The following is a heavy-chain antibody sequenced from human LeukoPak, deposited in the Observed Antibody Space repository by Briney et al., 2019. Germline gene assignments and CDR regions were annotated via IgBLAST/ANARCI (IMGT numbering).Heavy chain of an antibody. CDR1: GFTFDDYA. D-gene: IGHD2-8*02. Sequence: GGSLRLSCAASGFTFDDYAMRWVRHAPGKGLEWVSGISWNSGSIGYADSVKGRFTISRDNAKNSLYLQMNSLRAEDMALYYCAKDEFVASDFTGAFDIWGQGTMVTVSS. J-gene: IGHJ3*02. CDR3: AKDEFVASDFTGAFDI. CDR2: ISWNSGSI. V-gene: IGHV3-9*03.